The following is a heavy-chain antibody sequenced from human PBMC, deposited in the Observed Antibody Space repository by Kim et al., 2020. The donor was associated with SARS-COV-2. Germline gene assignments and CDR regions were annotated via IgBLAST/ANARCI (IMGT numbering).Heavy chain of an antibody. CDR2: ISSSSSYI. CDR1: GFTFSSYS. V-gene: IGHV3-21*01. J-gene: IGHJ4*02. D-gene: IGHD3-22*01. Sequence: GRSLRLSCAASGFTFSSYSMNWVRQAPGKGLEWVSSISSSSSYIYYADSVKGRFTISRDNAKNSLYLQMNSLRAEDTAVYYCAREAYYYDSSGFPFDYWGQGTLVTVSS. CDR3: AREAYYYDSSGFPFDY.